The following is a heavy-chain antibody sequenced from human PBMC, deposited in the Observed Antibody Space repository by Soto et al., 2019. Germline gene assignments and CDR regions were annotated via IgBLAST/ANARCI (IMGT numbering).Heavy chain of an antibody. V-gene: IGHV3-23*01. D-gene: IGHD2-21*02. CDR2: INVSGGGT. CDR1: GFTFSTYG. Sequence: PGVSLRLSCTASGFTFSTYGMSWVRQAPGQGLEWVSGINVSGGGTYYADSVKGRFTISRDNSKNTLYLQMNSLRAEDTAVYYCARDSCGGDCHPNRFAPSGQRTLVIVSS. CDR3: ARDSCGGDCHPNRFAP. J-gene: IGHJ5*02.